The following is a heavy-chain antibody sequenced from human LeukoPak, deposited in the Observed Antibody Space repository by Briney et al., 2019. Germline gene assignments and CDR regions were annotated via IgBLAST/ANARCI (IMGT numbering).Heavy chain of an antibody. Sequence: GSSVKVSCKASGGTFTSYDINWVRQATGQGLEWMGWMNPNSGNTGYAQKFQGRVTITRNTSISTAYMELSSLRSEDTAVYYCASSVGSGWYDGEANYYYMDVWGKGTTVTVSS. CDR2: MNPNSGNT. V-gene: IGHV1-8*03. J-gene: IGHJ6*03. CDR1: GGTFTSYD. CDR3: ASSVGSGWYDGEANYYYMDV. D-gene: IGHD6-19*01.